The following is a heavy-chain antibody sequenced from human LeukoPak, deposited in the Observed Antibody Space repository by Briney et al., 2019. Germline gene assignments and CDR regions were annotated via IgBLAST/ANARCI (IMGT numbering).Heavy chain of an antibody. CDR3: ARGRNAGGLAY. Sequence: GGSLRLSCAASGFTFDDYAIHWVRQAPGKGLEWVSGISWNSGSIGYADSVKGRFTISRDNAKNSLYLQMNSLRVEDTAIYYCARGRNAGGLAYWGQGVLVTVSS. D-gene: IGHD3-16*01. CDR2: ISWNSGSI. CDR1: GFTFDDYA. J-gene: IGHJ4*02. V-gene: IGHV3-9*01.